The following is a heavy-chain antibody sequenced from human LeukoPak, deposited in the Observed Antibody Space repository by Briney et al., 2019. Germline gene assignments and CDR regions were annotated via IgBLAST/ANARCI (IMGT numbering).Heavy chain of an antibody. D-gene: IGHD2-2*02. CDR1: GFTFDRYA. CDR3: ARSPRYCSSTSCYTPEPHFDY. CDR2: ISGRSRGT. V-gene: IGHV3-23*01. Sequence: GGSLRLSCAASGFTFDRYAMSWVRQAPGKGLEWVSTISGRSRGTWYADSVKGRITISRDNFKNTLYLQVSSLRAEDTAVYYCARSPRYCSSTSCYTPEPHFDYWGQGTLVTVSS. J-gene: IGHJ4*02.